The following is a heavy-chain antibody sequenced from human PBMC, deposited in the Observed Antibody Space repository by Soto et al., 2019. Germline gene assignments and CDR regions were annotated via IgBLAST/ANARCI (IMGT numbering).Heavy chain of an antibody. V-gene: IGHV3-72*01. Sequence: GGSLRLSCAASGFTFSDHYMDWVRQAPGKGLEWVGRTRNKANSYTTEYAASVKGRFTISRDDSKNSLYLQMNSLKTEDTAVYYCAGGGAYYDSSGYHDAFDIWGQGTTVTVSS. CDR3: AGGGAYYDSSGYHDAFDI. CDR2: TRNKANSYTT. D-gene: IGHD3-22*01. CDR1: GFTFSDHY. J-gene: IGHJ3*02.